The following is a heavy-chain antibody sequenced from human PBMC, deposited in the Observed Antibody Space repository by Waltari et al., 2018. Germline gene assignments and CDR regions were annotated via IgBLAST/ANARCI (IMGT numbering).Heavy chain of an antibody. CDR1: GYTFPSYA. J-gene: IGHJ4*02. Sequence: QVQLVQSGAEVKKPGASVKVSCKASGYTFPSYAMHWVRQAPGHRREWMGGINAGNGNTKYSQKCQGRVTITRDTSASTAYMELSSLRSEDTAVYYCARGWRYSSGWYPPGLIDFDYWGQGTLVTVSS. CDR3: ARGWRYSSGWYPPGLIDFDY. D-gene: IGHD6-19*01. V-gene: IGHV1-3*01. CDR2: INAGNGNT.